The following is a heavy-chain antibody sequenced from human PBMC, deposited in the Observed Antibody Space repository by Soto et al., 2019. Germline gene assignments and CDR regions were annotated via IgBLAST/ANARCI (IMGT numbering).Heavy chain of an antibody. CDR1: GYTFSGYY. CDR3: ARDTEYSSNWFDP. CDR2: ISAYNGNT. D-gene: IGHD6-6*01. V-gene: IGHV1-18*04. Sequence: ASVKVSCKASGYTFSGYYIHWVRQAPGQGLEWMGWISAYNGNTNYAQKLQGRVTMTTDTSTSTAYMELRSLRSDDTAVYYCARDTEYSSNWFDPWGQGTLVTVSS. J-gene: IGHJ5*02.